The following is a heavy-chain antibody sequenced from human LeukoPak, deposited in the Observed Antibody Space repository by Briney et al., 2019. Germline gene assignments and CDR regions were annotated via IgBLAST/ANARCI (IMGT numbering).Heavy chain of an antibody. CDR2: IKQDGSEK. Sequence: PGGSLRLSCAAPGFTFSSYWMSWVRQAPGKGLEWVANIKQDGSEKYYVDSVKGRFTISRDNAKNSLYLQMNSLRAEDTAVYYCARVRDCGGDCYNYYFDYWGQGTLVTVSS. D-gene: IGHD2-21*02. V-gene: IGHV3-7*01. CDR3: ARVRDCGGDCYNYYFDY. J-gene: IGHJ4*02. CDR1: GFTFSSYW.